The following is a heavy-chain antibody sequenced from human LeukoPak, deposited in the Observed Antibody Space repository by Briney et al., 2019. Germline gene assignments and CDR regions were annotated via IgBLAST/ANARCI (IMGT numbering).Heavy chain of an antibody. D-gene: IGHD4-17*01. Sequence: PGGSLRLSCAASGFTFSSYSMNWIRQAPGKGLEWVSSISSSTSYIYFADSVKGRFTISKDNAKNSLYLQMNSLRAEDTAVYYCARAGGSTVSHSDYWGQGTLVTVSS. CDR3: ARAGGSTVSHSDY. CDR1: GFTFSSYS. J-gene: IGHJ4*02. V-gene: IGHV3-21*01. CDR2: ISSSTSYI.